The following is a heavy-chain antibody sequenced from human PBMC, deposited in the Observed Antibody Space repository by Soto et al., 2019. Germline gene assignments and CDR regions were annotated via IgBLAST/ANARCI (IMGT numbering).Heavy chain of an antibody. CDR2: TYYRSKWYN. V-gene: IGHV6-1*01. J-gene: IGHJ3*02. D-gene: IGHD5-18*01. Sequence: SQTLSLTCAISGDSVSSNSAAWNWIRPSPSRGLEWLGRTYYRSKWYNDYAVSVKSRITINPDTSKNQFSLQLNSVAPEDTAVYYCASEDLVTQDAFDIWGQGTMVTVSS. CDR3: ASEDLVTQDAFDI. CDR1: GDSVSSNSAA.